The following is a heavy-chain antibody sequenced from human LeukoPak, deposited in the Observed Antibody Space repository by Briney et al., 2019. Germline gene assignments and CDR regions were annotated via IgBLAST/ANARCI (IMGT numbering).Heavy chain of an antibody. CDR1: GGSISSSNW. CDR3: ARRPWLGTFDY. Sequence: SETLSLTCAVSGGSISSSNWWSWVRQPPGKGLEWIGEIYHSGSTNYNPSLKSRVTISVDTSKNQFSLKLSSVTAADTAVYYCARRPWLGTFDYWGQGTLVTVSS. J-gene: IGHJ4*02. V-gene: IGHV4-4*02. CDR2: IYHSGST. D-gene: IGHD6-19*01.